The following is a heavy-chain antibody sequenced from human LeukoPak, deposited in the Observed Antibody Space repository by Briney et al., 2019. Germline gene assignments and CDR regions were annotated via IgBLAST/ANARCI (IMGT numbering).Heavy chain of an antibody. J-gene: IGHJ5*02. V-gene: IGHV4-31*03. CDR3: ARVSSWFDP. Sequence: TLSLTCTVSGGSIISGGSYWSWIRQHPGKGLEWIGHMYYSGSTYYNPSLKSRLTISIDTSKNQFSLKLSSVTAADTAVYYCARVSSWFDPWGQGTLVTVSS. CDR1: GGSIISGGSY. CDR2: MYYSGST.